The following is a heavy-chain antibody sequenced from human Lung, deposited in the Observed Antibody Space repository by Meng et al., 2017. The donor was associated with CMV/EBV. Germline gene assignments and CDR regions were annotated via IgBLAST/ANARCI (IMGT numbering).Heavy chain of an antibody. D-gene: IGHD2-2*01. CDR3: ARGMGYTDMPKLLKSRRPKDYYYGLDV. CDR1: GGSLSGFY. Sequence: GSLRLSCAVYGGSLSGFYWTWVRQAPGKGLEWIGAVSHSGSTNHNPSLATRVTMSVDTSKKQFSLQLKSLTAADTAIYYCARGMGYTDMPKLLKSRRPKDYYYGLDVWXQGTXVTVSS. V-gene: IGHV4-34*01. J-gene: IGHJ6*02. CDR2: VSHSGST.